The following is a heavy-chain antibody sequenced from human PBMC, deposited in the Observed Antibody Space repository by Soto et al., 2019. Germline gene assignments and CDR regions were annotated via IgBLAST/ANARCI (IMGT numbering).Heavy chain of an antibody. CDR2: IYFSGTT. CDR3: AREGTRASMIRGFDS. V-gene: IGHV4-61*01. Sequence: QVQLQESGPGLVKPSETLSLTCTVSGGSVSSSSYYWTWIRQSPGKGLEWIGYIYFSGTTEYNPSLKSRVTLSFDTSQNQFSLKLNSVIVADTAVYFCAREGTRASMIRGFDSWGQGTLVTVSS. D-gene: IGHD3-10*01. CDR1: GGSVSSSSYY. J-gene: IGHJ4*02.